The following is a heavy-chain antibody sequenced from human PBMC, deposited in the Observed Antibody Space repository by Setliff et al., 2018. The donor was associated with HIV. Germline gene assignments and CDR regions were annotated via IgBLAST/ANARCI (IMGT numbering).Heavy chain of an antibody. CDR3: VKVSRGTVVRGVILVGYFDY. D-gene: IGHD3-10*02. Sequence: PGGSLRLSCAASGFTLSSYGMHWVRQAPGKGLEWVAFIRYDGRTYHADSVKGRFTISRDNSKNTLYLQMSSLRVEDTAVYYCVKVSRGTVVRGVILVGYFDYWGQGTLVTVSA. V-gene: IGHV3-30*02. J-gene: IGHJ4*02. CDR2: IRYDGRT. CDR1: GFTLSSYG.